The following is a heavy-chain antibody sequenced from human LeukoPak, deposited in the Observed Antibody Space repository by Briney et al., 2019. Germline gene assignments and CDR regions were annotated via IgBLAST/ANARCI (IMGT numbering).Heavy chain of an antibody. Sequence: SEKVSCKASGGTFSSYAISWVRQAPGQGLEWMGRIIPIFGTANYAQKFQGRVTITTDESTSTAYMELSSLRSEDTAVYYCARVGKGGYCSSTSCPHDYWGQGTLVTVSS. CDR2: IIPIFGTA. CDR3: ARVGKGGYCSSTSCPHDY. J-gene: IGHJ4*02. D-gene: IGHD2-2*01. CDR1: GGTFSSYA. V-gene: IGHV1-69*05.